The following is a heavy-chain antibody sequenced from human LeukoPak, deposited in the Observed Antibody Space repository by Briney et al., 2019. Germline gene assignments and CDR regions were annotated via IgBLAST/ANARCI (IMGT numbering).Heavy chain of an antibody. Sequence: PSETLSLTCAVSGYSISSGYYWGWIRQPPGKGLEWIGSIYHSGSTYYNPSLKSRVTISVDTSKNQFSLKLSSVTAADTAVYYCAREAGHYYYCMDVWGKGTTVTVSS. V-gene: IGHV4-38-2*02. CDR2: IYHSGST. CDR3: AREAGHYYYCMDV. CDR1: GYSISSGYY. J-gene: IGHJ6*03.